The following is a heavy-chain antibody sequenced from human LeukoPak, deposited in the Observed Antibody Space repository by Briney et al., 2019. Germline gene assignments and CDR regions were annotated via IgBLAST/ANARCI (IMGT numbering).Heavy chain of an antibody. V-gene: IGHV3-53*01. J-gene: IGHJ4*02. D-gene: IGHD5-24*01. Sequence: GGSLRLSCAASGFTFSSNFMSWVRQAAGKGLEWVSVIYSGGTTYYADSVKGRFTISRDNSKNTLYLQMNSLRAEDTAMYYCASDVGYNNYWGQGTLVIVSS. CDR2: IYSGGTT. CDR1: GFTFSSNF. CDR3: ASDVGYNNY.